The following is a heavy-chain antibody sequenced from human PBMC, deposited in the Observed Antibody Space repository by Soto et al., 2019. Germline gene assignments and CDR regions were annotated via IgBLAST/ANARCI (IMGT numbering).Heavy chain of an antibody. CDR2: IYHSGST. D-gene: IGHD6-19*01. CDR3: AGGAVAGTTPAY. CDR1: SGSITSSNW. Sequence: QVQLQESGPGLVKPSGTLSLTCAVSSGSITSSNWWSWVRQPPGKGLEWIGEIYHSGSTNYNPSLNSRVTISVDKSKNVFSLKLSSVTAADTAMYYCAGGAVAGTTPAYWGQGTLVTVSS. V-gene: IGHV4-4*02. J-gene: IGHJ4*02.